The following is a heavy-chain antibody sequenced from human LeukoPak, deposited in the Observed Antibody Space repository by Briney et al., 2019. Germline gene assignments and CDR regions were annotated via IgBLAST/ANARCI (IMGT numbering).Heavy chain of an antibody. J-gene: IGHJ4*02. V-gene: IGHV3-20*04. CDR2: INWNGGST. CDR3: ARDIKIAVAGSWDY. CDR1: GFTFDDYG. Sequence: GGSLRLSCAASGFTFDDYGMSWVCQAPGKGLERVSGINWNGGSTGYADSVKGRFTISRDNAKNSLYLQMNSLRAEDTALYYCARDIKIAVAGSWDYWGQGTLVTVSS. D-gene: IGHD6-19*01.